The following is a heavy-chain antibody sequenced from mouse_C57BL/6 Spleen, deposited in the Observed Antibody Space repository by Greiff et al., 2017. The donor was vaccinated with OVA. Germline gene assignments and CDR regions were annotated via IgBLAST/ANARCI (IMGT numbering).Heavy chain of an antibody. CDR3: ARQGDYDAPWFAY. D-gene: IGHD2-4*01. Sequence: EVQVVESGGDLVKPGGSLKLSCAASGFTFSSYGMSWVRQTPDKRLEWVATISSGGSYTYYPDSVKGRFTISRDNAKNTLYLQMSSLKSEDTAMYYCARQGDYDAPWFAYWGQGTLVTVSA. CDR1: GFTFSSYG. V-gene: IGHV5-6*01. CDR2: ISSGGSYT. J-gene: IGHJ3*01.